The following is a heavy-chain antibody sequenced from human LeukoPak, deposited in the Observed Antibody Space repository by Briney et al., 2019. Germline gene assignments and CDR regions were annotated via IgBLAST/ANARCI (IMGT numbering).Heavy chain of an antibody. D-gene: IGHD2-21*02. CDR2: INPYSGGT. V-gene: IGHV1-2*02. CDR1: GYTFTSYY. J-gene: IGHJ6*03. CDR3: ARGQRAIVVVTAINYYYYYMDV. Sequence: ASVKVSCKASGYTFTSYYMHWVRQAPGQGPEWMGWINPYSGGTNYAQKFQGRVTITRNTSISTAYMELSSLRSEDTAVYYCARGQRAIVVVTAINYYYYYMDVWGKGTTVTVSS.